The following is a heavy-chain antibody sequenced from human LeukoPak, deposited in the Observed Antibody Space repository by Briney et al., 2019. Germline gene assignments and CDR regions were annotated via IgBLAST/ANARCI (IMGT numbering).Heavy chain of an antibody. J-gene: IGHJ5*02. D-gene: IGHD3-3*01. CDR2: INSDSCGT. CDR3: ARWSGSSFDL. V-gene: IGHV1-2*02. CDR1: GYTFTAYY. Sequence: ASVKVSCNPSGYTFTAYYMHWVRQAPGQGLEWMGWINSDSCGTNYAQMFQGRVTMTRDTPISTAYMELSRLTADDTAVYYCARWSGSSFDLWGQGTLVTVSS.